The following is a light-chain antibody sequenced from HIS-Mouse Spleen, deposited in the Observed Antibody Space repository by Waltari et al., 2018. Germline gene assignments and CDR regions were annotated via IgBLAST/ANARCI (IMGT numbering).Light chain of an antibody. J-gene: IGKJ1*01. CDR1: QGLSNY. CDR2: AAS. Sequence: DIQLTQSPSSLSASVGDRVTITCLASQGLSNYLAWYQQKPGKVPKLLIYAASTLQSGGPSRFSGSGSGTDFTLTISSLQPEDVATYYCQKYNSAPRTFGQGTKVEIK. CDR3: QKYNSAPRT. V-gene: IGKV1-27*01.